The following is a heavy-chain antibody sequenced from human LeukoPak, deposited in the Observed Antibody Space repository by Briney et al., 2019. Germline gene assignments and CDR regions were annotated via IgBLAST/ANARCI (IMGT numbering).Heavy chain of an antibody. CDR3: TRRGVGATFFDY. V-gene: IGHV3-73*01. Sequence: PGGSLRLSCAASGFTFSGSAMHWVRQASGKGLEWVGRIRSKANSYATTYAASVKGRFTISRDDSKNTAYLQMNSLKTEDTAVYYCTRRGVGATFFDYWGQGTLVTVSS. J-gene: IGHJ4*02. CDR2: IRSKANSYAT. CDR1: GFTFSGSA. D-gene: IGHD1-26*01.